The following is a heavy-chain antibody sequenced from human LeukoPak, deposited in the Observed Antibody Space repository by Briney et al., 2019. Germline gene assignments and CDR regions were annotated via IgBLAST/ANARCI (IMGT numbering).Heavy chain of an antibody. CDR1: GFTFSSYA. V-gene: IGHV3-30*04. D-gene: IGHD2-2*01. J-gene: IGHJ4*02. CDR2: VSYDGSNK. CDR3: AKLKQPYCSSTSCYPDY. Sequence: GSLRLSCAASGFTFSSYAMHWVRQAPGKGLEWVAVVSYDGSNKYYADSVKGRFTISRDNSKNTLYLQMNSLRAEDTAVYYCAKLKQPYCSSTSCYPDYWGQGTLVTVSS.